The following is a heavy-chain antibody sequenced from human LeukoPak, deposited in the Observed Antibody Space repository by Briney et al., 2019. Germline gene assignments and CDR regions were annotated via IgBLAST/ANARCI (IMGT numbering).Heavy chain of an antibody. CDR1: GYIFTSNW. Sequence: GESLKISCKGSGYIFTSNWIGWVRQMPGKGLEWMGFIYPGDSHTRYDPSFEGQVTIPADKSISTAYLQWSSLKASDTAMYYCARQTRDGSGSRGYSFDFWGQGALVTVSS. J-gene: IGHJ4*02. CDR3: ARQTRDGSGSRGYSFDF. CDR2: IYPGDSHT. D-gene: IGHD3-10*01. V-gene: IGHV5-51*01.